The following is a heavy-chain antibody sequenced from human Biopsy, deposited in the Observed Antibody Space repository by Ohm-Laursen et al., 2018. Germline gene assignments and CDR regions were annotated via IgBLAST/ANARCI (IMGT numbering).Heavy chain of an antibody. D-gene: IGHD5-24*01. CDR1: GYMFTSYG. J-gene: IGHJ4*02. CDR3: ARERGGYKRTDY. Sequence: ASVKVSCKASGYMFTSYGISWVRQAPGQGLEWMGWINTYNGNTNYAQNLQGRVTMTTDTSTSTAYMELGSLRSDDTAVYYCARERGGYKRTDYWGQGTLVTVSS. V-gene: IGHV1-18*01. CDR2: INTYNGNT.